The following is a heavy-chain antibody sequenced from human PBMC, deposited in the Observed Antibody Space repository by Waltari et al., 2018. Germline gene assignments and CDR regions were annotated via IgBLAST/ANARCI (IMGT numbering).Heavy chain of an antibody. V-gene: IGHV1-8*01. D-gene: IGHD2-8*01. J-gene: IGHJ6*02. Sequence: QVQLVQSGAEVKKPGASVKVSCKASGYTFTSYDINWVRQATGQGLEWMGWMNPNSGKTGEEQRFKGRVTMTRNTSISTGYMELSSLTSEDTAVYYCARSVPGMYCTNGVCFYYYGMDVWGQGTTVTVSS. CDR2: MNPNSGKT. CDR1: GYTFTSYD. CDR3: ARSVPGMYCTNGVCFYYYGMDV.